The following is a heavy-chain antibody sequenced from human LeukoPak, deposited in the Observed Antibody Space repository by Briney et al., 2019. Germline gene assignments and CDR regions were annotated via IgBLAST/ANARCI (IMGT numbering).Heavy chain of an antibody. CDR1: GFTFSSYS. V-gene: IGHV3-21*01. CDR2: ISSSSTYI. Sequence: GGSLRLSCAASGFTFSSYSMNWVRQAPGKGLEWVSSISSSSTYIYYAGSVKGRFTISRDNAKNSLFLQMNSLRAEDTAVYYCARDKGTEGLLPRGDWYFDLWGRGTLVIVSS. J-gene: IGHJ2*01. CDR3: ARDKGTEGLLPRGDWYFDL. D-gene: IGHD3-3*01.